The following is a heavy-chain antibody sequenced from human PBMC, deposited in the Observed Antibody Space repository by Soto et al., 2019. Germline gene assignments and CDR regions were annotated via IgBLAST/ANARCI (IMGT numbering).Heavy chain of an antibody. D-gene: IGHD3-16*01. CDR3: ARNIMITFGGVKWRDVNWFDP. J-gene: IGHJ5*02. V-gene: IGHV4-39*01. Sequence: PSDTLSLTCTVSGGSISSSSYYWGWLRQPPGKGLEWIGSIYYSGSTYYNPSLKSRVTISVDTSKNQFSLKLSSVTAADTAVYYCARNIMITFGGVKWRDVNWFDPWGQGTLVTVSS. CDR2: IYYSGST. CDR1: GGSISSSSYY.